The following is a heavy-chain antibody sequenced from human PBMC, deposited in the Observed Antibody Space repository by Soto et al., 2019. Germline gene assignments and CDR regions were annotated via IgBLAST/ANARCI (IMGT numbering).Heavy chain of an antibody. D-gene: IGHD3-3*01. Sequence: ASVKVSCKASGYTFTGYYMHWVRQAPGQGLEWMGWINPNSGGTNYAQKFQGWVTMTRDTSISTAYMELSRLRSDDTAVYYCAREKENDVLRFLEWFPSYGMDGWGQGTTVTVSS. CDR3: AREKENDVLRFLEWFPSYGMDG. J-gene: IGHJ6*02. CDR1: GYTFTGYY. V-gene: IGHV1-2*04. CDR2: INPNSGGT.